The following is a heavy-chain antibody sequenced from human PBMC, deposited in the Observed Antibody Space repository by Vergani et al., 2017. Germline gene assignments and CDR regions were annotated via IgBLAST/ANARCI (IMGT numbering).Heavy chain of an antibody. CDR1: GGSISSYY. CDR3: ARRRGYFDY. Sequence: QVQLQESGPGLVKPSETLSLTCTVSGGSISSYYWSWIRQPPGKGLEWIGYIYTSGSTNYNPALKSPVTISVDTSKNQFSLKLRSVTAADTAVYYCARRRGYFDYWGQGTLVTVSA. J-gene: IGHJ4*02. D-gene: IGHD3-10*01. V-gene: IGHV4-4*09. CDR2: IYTSGST.